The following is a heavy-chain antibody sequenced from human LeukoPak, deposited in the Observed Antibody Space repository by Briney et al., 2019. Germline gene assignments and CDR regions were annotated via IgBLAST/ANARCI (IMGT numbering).Heavy chain of an antibody. Sequence: PSETLSLTCTASGGSISSSSYYWGWIRQPPGKGLEWIGSIYYSGSTYYNPSLKSRVTISVDTSKNQFSLKLSSVTAADTAVYYCAARPPPYYDSSGIDAFDIWGQGTMVTVSS. J-gene: IGHJ3*02. CDR1: GGSISSSSYY. CDR2: IYYSGST. V-gene: IGHV4-39*01. CDR3: AARPPPYYDSSGIDAFDI. D-gene: IGHD3-22*01.